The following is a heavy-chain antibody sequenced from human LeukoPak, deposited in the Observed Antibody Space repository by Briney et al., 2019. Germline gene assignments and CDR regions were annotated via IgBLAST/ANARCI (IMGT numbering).Heavy chain of an antibody. D-gene: IGHD6-6*01. V-gene: IGHV3-74*01. CDR1: GFTLSSYW. CDR2: INTDGSST. J-gene: IGHJ4*02. Sequence: PGGSLRLSCAASGFTLSSYWMHWVRQAPGKGLVWVSRINTDGSSTTYADSVKGRFTISRDNAKNTLYLQMNSLSAEDTAVYYCARGYSSSYRIDYWGQGTLVTVSS. CDR3: ARGYSSSYRIDY.